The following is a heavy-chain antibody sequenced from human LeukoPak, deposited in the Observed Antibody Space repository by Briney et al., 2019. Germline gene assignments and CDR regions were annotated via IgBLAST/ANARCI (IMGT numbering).Heavy chain of an antibody. Sequence: SVKVSCKASGGTFSSYAISWVRQAPGQGLEWMGGIIPIFGTANYAQKFQGRVTMTEDTSTDTAYMELSSLRSEDTAVYYCATRKYSSSSWTNWFDPWGQGTLVTVSS. D-gene: IGHD6-6*01. CDR1: GGTFSSYA. CDR2: IIPIFGTA. J-gene: IGHJ5*02. CDR3: ATRKYSSSSWTNWFDP. V-gene: IGHV1-69*06.